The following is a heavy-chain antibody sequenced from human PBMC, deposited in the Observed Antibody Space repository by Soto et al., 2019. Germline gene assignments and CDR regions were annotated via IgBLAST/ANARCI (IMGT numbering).Heavy chain of an antibody. J-gene: IGHJ1*01. D-gene: IGHD4-17*01. CDR3: ARPVTVTTPGDFQH. CDR2: MNPNSGNT. CDR1: GYTFTSYD. V-gene: IGHV1-8*01. Sequence: ASVKVSCKASGYTFTSYDINWVRQATGQGLEWMGWMNPNSGNTGYAQKFQGRVTMTRNTSISTAYMELSSLRSEDTAVYYCARPVTVTTPGDFQHWGQGTLVTSPQ.